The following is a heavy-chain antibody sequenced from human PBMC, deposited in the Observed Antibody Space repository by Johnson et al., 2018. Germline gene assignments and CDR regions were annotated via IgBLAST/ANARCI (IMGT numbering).Heavy chain of an antibody. J-gene: IGHJ6*03. V-gene: IGHV3-7*01. CDR2: IKQDGSEN. D-gene: IGHD3-16*01. CDR1: GFTFSSYW. Sequence: VQLVQSGGGLVQPGGSLRLSCAASGFTFSSYWMSWVRQAPGKGLEWVANIKQDGSENYYVHSVKGRFTISRDNAKNSRSLEMNSLRAEDTAVYYGARERFSYMDVWGKGTTVTVYS. CDR3: ARERFSYMDV.